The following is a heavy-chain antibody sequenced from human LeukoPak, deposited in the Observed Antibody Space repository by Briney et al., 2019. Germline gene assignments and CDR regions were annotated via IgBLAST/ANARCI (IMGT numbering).Heavy chain of an antibody. J-gene: IGHJ5*02. CDR2: ISDSGSTR. CDR3: ARETNWNACDP. D-gene: IGHD1-20*01. V-gene: IGHV3-48*03. CDR1: GVIFSSYE. Sequence: GGSLRLSCAASGVIFSSYEMNWVRQAPGKGLEWVAYISDSGSTRSYAESVKGRFTISRDNANNSLQLQMNSLRAEDTAVYYCARETNWNACDPWGQGTLVTASS.